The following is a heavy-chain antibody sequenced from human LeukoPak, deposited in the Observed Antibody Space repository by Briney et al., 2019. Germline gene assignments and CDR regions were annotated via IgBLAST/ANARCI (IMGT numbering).Heavy chain of an antibody. V-gene: IGHV4-59*08. D-gene: IGHD6-13*01. J-gene: IGHJ4*02. CDR1: GGSISSYY. Sequence: PSETLSLTCTVSGGSISSYYWSWIRQPPGKGLEWIGYIYYSGSTNYNPSLKSRVTISVDTSKNQFSLKLSSVTAADTAVYYCARAVPGGQQLDYWGQGTLVTVSS. CDR3: ARAVPGGQQLDY. CDR2: IYYSGST.